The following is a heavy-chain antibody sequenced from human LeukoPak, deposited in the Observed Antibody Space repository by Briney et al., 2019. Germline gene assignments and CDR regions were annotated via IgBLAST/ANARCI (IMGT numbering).Heavy chain of an antibody. CDR3: AKDSYYETPAPGY. V-gene: IGHV1-8*01. J-gene: IGHJ4*02. CDR2: MNPNSGNT. D-gene: IGHD3-22*01. Sequence: ASVKVSCKASGYTFTSYDINWVRQATGQGLEWMGWMNPNSGNTGYAQKFQGRVTMTRNTSISTAYMELSSLRSEDTAVYYCAKDSYYETPAPGYWGQGTLVTVSS. CDR1: GYTFTSYD.